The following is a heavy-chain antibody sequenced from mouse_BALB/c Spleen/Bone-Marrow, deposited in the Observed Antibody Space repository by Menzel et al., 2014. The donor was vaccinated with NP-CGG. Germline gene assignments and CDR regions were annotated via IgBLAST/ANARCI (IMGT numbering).Heavy chain of an antibody. CDR3: ARLGYYGGFAY. V-gene: IGHV4-1*02. Sequence: EVQRVESGGGLVQPGRSLKISCAASGFDFSGFWMGWVRLAPGKGLEWIGEINPDSRTINYSPFLKDRFIISRDNAINTLYLYMSKVRSEDTALYYCARLGYYGGFAYWGQGTLVTVSA. CDR1: GFDFSGFW. D-gene: IGHD2-3*01. J-gene: IGHJ3*01. CDR2: INPDSRTI.